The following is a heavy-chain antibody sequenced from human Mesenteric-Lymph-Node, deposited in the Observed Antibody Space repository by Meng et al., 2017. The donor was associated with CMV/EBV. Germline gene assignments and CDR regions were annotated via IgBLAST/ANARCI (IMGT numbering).Heavy chain of an antibody. J-gene: IGHJ4*02. D-gene: IGHD3-3*01. CDR1: GFTFSTYG. CDR3: AREGLFGVDRRLDY. Sequence: GGSLRLSCAASGFTFSTYGMHWVRQVPGKGLEWVTVIWNDGSNEYYTNSVKGRFTISRDNAKNSLFLQMNSLRAEDTAVYYCAREGLFGVDRRLDYWGRGTLVTVSS. CDR2: IWNDGSNE. V-gene: IGHV3-33*01.